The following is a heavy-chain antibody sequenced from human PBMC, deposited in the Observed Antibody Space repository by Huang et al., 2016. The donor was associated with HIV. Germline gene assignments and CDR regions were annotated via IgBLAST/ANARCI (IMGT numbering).Heavy chain of an antibody. V-gene: IGHV4-34*02. CDR2: SNHSGST. D-gene: IGHD6-25*01. CDR1: GGSFSGYY. CDR3: ARGPAPDY. J-gene: IGHJ4*02. Sequence: QVQLQQWGAGLLKPSETLSLACAVYGGSFSGYYWTWIRQPPGKGLEWIGGSNHSGSTNYKASLKSRVRISVDTSKKQFSLKLKSVTAADTAVYYCARGPAPDYWGQGTLVTVSS.